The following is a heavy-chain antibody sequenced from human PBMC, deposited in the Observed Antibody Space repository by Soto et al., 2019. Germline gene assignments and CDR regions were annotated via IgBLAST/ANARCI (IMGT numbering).Heavy chain of an antibody. CDR1: GGSISSYY. V-gene: IGHV4-59*08. Sequence: QVQLQESGPGLVKPSETLSLTCTVSGGSISSYYWSWIRQPPGKGLEWIGYIYYSGSTNYNPSLKSRETLPVDTSNNQFSLRLSSVTAADTAVYYCSRHRRPGSVNWYGVDSWGQGTLVTVSS. J-gene: IGHJ4*02. CDR3: SRHRRPGSVNWYGVDS. CDR2: IYYSGST. D-gene: IGHD1-1*01.